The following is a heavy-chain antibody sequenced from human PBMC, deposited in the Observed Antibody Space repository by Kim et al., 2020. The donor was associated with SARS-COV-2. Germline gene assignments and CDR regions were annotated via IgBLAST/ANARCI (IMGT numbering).Heavy chain of an antibody. CDR1: GFTFSSYA. J-gene: IGHJ6*01. Sequence: GGSLRLSCAASGFTFSSYAMHWVRQAPGKGLEWVAVISYDGSNKYYADSVKGRFTISRDNSKNTLYLQMNSLRAEDTAVYYCARGDCSSTSCYQIYYYYG. CDR3: ARGDCSSTSCYQIYYYYG. CDR2: ISYDGSNK. V-gene: IGHV3-30-3*01. D-gene: IGHD2-2*01.